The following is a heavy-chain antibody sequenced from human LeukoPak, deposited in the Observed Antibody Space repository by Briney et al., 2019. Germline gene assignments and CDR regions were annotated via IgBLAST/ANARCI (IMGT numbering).Heavy chain of an antibody. CDR1: GGSFSGYY. D-gene: IGHD3-16*01. V-gene: IGHV4-34*01. Sequence: PSETLSLTCAVYGGSFSGYYWSWIRQPPGKGLEWIGEINHSGSTNYNPSLKSRVTISVDTSKNQFSLKLSSVTAADTAVSYCARGAPXGLGVWYYYYMDVWGRGTTVTVSS. J-gene: IGHJ6*03. CDR2: INHSGST. CDR3: ARGAPXGLGVWYYYYMDV.